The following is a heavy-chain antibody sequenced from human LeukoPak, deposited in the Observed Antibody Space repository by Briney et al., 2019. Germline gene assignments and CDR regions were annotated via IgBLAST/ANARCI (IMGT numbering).Heavy chain of an antibody. CDR1: GGSINSGGYY. J-gene: IGHJ3*02. D-gene: IGHD2-8*02. CDR2: IYYSGST. V-gene: IGHV4-31*03. Sequence: SETLSLTCTVSGGSINSGGYYWSWIRQHPGKGLEWIGYIYYSGSTYYNPSLKSRVTISVDTSKNQFSLKLSSVTAADTAVYYCARDHCTGGVCSLHAFDIWGQGTMVTVSS. CDR3: ARDHCTGGVCSLHAFDI.